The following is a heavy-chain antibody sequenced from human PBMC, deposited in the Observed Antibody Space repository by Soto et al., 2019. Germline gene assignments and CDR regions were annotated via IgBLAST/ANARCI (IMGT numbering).Heavy chain of an antibody. CDR1: GYQFTTYL. V-gene: IGHV1-46*01. D-gene: IGHD2-15*01. CDR2: IHPSGDT. J-gene: IGHJ1*01. Sequence: GASVKVSWTASGYQFTTYLTHWVRQAPGQGLEWMGMIHPSGDTGYAQKFRGRVTMTIDTSTTTASREMRNLTSEDTAVYFSVRGYCTTSPCSGDFQVWGQGTLVTVSS. CDR3: VRGYCTTSPCSGDFQV.